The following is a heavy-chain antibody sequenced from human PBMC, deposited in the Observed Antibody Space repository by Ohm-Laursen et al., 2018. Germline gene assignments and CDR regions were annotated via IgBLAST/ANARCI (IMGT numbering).Heavy chain of an antibody. CDR1: GGTFSSYA. J-gene: IGHJ4*02. V-gene: IGHV1-69*04. CDR3: ASPPGVVVIPG. CDR2: IIPILGIA. Sequence: GASVKVSCKASGGTFSSYAISWVRQAPGQGLEWMGRIIPILGIANYAQKFQGRVTITADKSTSTAYMELSSLRSEDTAVYYCASPPGVVVIPGWGQGTLVTVSS. D-gene: IGHD3-22*01.